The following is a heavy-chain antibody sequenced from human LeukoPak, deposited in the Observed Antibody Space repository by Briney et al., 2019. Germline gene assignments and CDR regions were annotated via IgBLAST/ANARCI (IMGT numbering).Heavy chain of an antibody. V-gene: IGHV4-59*01. J-gene: IGHJ4*02. D-gene: IGHD3-3*01. CDR2: IYHSGST. Sequence: SETLSLTCTVSGGSISSYYWTWIRQPPGKGPEWIGYIYHSGSTNYNPTLKSRITMSIDTSKNQFSLRLSSVTAADTAVYYRARGSGASWLYWGQGTLVTVSS. CDR3: ARGSGASWLY. CDR1: GGSISSYY.